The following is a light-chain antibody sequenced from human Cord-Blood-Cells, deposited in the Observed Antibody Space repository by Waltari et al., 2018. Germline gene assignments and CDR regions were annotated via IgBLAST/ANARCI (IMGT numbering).Light chain of an antibody. CDR3: QQRSNWPVFT. J-gene: IGKJ3*01. CDR1: PSVSSY. V-gene: IGKV3-11*01. Sequence: EIVLTQSPATLSLSPGERATISCRASPSVSSYLAWYQQKPGQAPRLLIYDASNRATGIPARFSGSGSGTDFTLTISSLEPEDFAVYYCQQRSNWPVFTFGPGTKVDIK. CDR2: DAS.